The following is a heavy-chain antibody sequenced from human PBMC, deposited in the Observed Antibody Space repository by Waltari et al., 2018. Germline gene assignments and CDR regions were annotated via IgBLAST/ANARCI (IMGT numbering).Heavy chain of an antibody. Sequence: EGQLVESGGALVQPGGSVRLSWATPGAIFSVFWMYWMRQAPGKGLVWVSRINADGTTKTYADSVQGRFTISRDNVKSILYLEMNALRPEDTAVYYCARDPRNLGLAPWGLGTLVTVSS. J-gene: IGHJ5*02. D-gene: IGHD3-16*01. V-gene: IGHV3-74*03. CDR2: INADGTTK. CDR1: GAIFSVFW. CDR3: ARDPRNLGLAP.